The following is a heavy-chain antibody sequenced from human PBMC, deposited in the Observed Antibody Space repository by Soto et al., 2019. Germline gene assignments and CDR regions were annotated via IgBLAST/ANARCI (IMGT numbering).Heavy chain of an antibody. CDR3: ASNYYYDSSGYYRTLFDY. D-gene: IGHD3-22*01. Sequence: QVQLVQSGAEVKKPGSSVKVSCKASGGTVSSYAISWVRQAPGQGLEWMGGIIPIFGTANYAQKFQGRVTITADESTSTAYMELSSLRSEDTAVYYCASNYYYDSSGYYRTLFDYWGQGTLVTVSS. J-gene: IGHJ4*02. V-gene: IGHV1-69*01. CDR1: GGTVSSYA. CDR2: IIPIFGTA.